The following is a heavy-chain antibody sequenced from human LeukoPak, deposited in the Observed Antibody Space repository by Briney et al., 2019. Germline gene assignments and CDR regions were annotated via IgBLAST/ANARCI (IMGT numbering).Heavy chain of an antibody. CDR3: ARSRRRVATISPYYFGY. V-gene: IGHV4-61*01. J-gene: IGHJ4*02. CDR2: IYYSGST. Sequence: PSETLSLTCTVSGGSVSSGSYYWSWIRQPPGKGLEWIGYIYYSGSTNYNPSLKSRVTISVDTSKNQFSLKLSSVTAADTAVYYCARSRRRVATISPYYFGYWGQGTLVTVSS. CDR1: GGSVSSGSYY. D-gene: IGHD5-12*01.